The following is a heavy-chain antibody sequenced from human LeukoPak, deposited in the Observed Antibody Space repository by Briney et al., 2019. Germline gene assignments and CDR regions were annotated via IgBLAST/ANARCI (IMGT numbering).Heavy chain of an antibody. V-gene: IGHV1-18*01. J-gene: IGHJ3*02. CDR1: GYTFTSYG. CDR3: ATVVTMVRGVDAFDI. D-gene: IGHD3-10*01. CDR2: ISAYNGNT. Sequence: GASVKVSCKASGYTFTSYGISWVRQAPGQGLEWMGWISAYNGNTNYAQKLQGRVTMTEDTSTDTAYMELSSLRSEDTAVYYCATVVTMVRGVDAFDIWGQGTMVTVSS.